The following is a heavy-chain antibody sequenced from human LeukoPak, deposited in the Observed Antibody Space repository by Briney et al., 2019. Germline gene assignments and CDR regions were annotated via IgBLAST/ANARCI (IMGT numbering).Heavy chain of an antibody. CDR1: GGSISSGGYS. CDR2: IYYSGST. CDR3: ARVGIADPYYFDY. J-gene: IGHJ4*02. Sequence: PSETLSLTCAVSGGSISSGGYSWSWIRQPPGKGLEWIGYIYYSGSTYYNPSLKSRVTISVDTSKNQFSLKLSSVTAADTAVYYCARVGIADPYYFDYWGQGALVTVSS. D-gene: IGHD6-13*01. V-gene: IGHV4-30-4*07.